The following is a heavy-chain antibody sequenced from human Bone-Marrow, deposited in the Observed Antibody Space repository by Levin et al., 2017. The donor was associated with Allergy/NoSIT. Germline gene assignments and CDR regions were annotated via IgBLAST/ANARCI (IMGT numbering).Heavy chain of an antibody. CDR2: IFYTGTT. Sequence: SETLSLTCTVSGGSISRSSYYWVWMRQSPGTGLEWIGSIFYTGTTYYNPSLKSRVSISLDTSKNHFSLKLNSVTAADTAVYFCARDKYYGSGNTDWLDPWGQGTLVTVSS. CDR1: GGSISRSSYY. D-gene: IGHD3-10*01. J-gene: IGHJ5*02. CDR3: ARDKYYGSGNTDWLDP. V-gene: IGHV4-39*07.